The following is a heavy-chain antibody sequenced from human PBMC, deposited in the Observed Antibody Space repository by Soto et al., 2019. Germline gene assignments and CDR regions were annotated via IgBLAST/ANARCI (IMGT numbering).Heavy chain of an antibody. D-gene: IGHD1-26*01. CDR3: ARDTSGSYYFDY. CDR2: INTSGGST. V-gene: IGHV1-46*01. Sequence: ASVKVSCKASGYTFTSYYMHWVLRAPGQGVEWMRIINTSGGSTSYGQKFKGRDTMTRDTSTSTVYMELSSLRSEDRAVYYCARDTSGSYYFDYWGQGTLVTVSS. J-gene: IGHJ4*02. CDR1: GYTFTSYY.